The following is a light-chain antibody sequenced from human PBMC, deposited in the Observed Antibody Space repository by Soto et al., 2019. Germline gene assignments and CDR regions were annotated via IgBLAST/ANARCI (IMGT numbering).Light chain of an antibody. Sequence: EIVLTQSPGTLSLSPGERATLSCRASQNVDTNYLAWYQQKPGQAPRIIIFGASGRATGIPARFSGSGSGTDFTLTISRLEPEDFAMYYCQQYGSLSWTVGQGTKVEIK. V-gene: IGKV3-20*01. J-gene: IGKJ1*01. CDR1: QNVDTNY. CDR2: GAS. CDR3: QQYGSLSWT.